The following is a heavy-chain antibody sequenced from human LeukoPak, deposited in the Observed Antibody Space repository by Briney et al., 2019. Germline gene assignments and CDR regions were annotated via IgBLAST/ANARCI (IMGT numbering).Heavy chain of an antibody. V-gene: IGHV4-4*02. D-gene: IGHD2-15*01. Sequence: NPSETLSLTCAVSGGSISSSNWWSWVHQPPGKGLEWIGETYHSGSTNYNPSLKSRVTISVDKSKNQFSLKLSSVTAADTAVYYCASFPLGYCSGGSCYVWGQGTLVTVSS. CDR1: GGSISSSNW. CDR2: TYHSGST. CDR3: ASFPLGYCSGGSCYV. J-gene: IGHJ4*02.